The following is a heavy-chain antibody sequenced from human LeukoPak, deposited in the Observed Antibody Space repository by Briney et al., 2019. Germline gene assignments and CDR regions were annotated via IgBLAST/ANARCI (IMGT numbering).Heavy chain of an antibody. V-gene: IGHV3-30-3*01. CDR1: GFTFSSYA. CDR2: ISYDGSNK. Sequence: GGSLRLSFAASGFTFSSYAMHWVRKAPGKGLEWVAVISYDGSNKYYADSVKGRFTISRDNSKNTLYLQMNSLRAEDTAVYYCARSMIVPTLDYWGQGTLVTVSS. D-gene: IGHD3-22*01. J-gene: IGHJ4*02. CDR3: ARSMIVPTLDY.